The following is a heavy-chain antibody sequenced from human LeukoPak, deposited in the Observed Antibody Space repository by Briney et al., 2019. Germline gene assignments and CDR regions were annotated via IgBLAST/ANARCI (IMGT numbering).Heavy chain of an antibody. D-gene: IGHD5-18*01. CDR1: GYTFTSYY. Sequence: ASVKVSCKASGYTFTSYYMHWVRQAPGQGLEWMGIINPSGGSTNYAQKFQGRVTMTRDMSTSTVYMELRSLRSEDTAMCYCARALPHRRLMDTTMEQHWFDPWGQGTLVTVSS. V-gene: IGHV1-46*01. J-gene: IGHJ5*02. CDR2: INPSGGST. CDR3: ARALPHRRLMDTTMEQHWFDP.